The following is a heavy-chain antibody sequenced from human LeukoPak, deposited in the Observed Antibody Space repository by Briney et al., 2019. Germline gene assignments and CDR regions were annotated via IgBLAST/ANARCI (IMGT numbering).Heavy chain of an antibody. D-gene: IGHD2-2*01. CDR1: GGSISSYC. V-gene: IGHV4-59*01. Sequence: KPSETLSLTCTVSGGSISSYCWSWIRQPPGKGLEWIGYIYYSGSTNYNPSLKSRVTISVDTSKNQFSLKLSSVTAADTAVYYCARVRTPSPVEYYMDVWGKGTTVTVSS. CDR3: ARVRTPSPVEYYMDV. J-gene: IGHJ6*03. CDR2: IYYSGST.